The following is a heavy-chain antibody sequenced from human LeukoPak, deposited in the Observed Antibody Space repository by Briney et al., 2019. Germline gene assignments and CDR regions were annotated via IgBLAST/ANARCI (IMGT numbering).Heavy chain of an antibody. D-gene: IGHD3-10*01. Sequence: ASVKVSCKASGHTFTNYGITWVRQAPGQGLEWMGWISAYNGNTNYAQKFQGRVTMTTDTSTNTVYMELRSLRSDDTAVYYCARERMVRGVIPFYWGQGTLVTVSS. CDR1: GHTFTNYG. J-gene: IGHJ4*02. CDR3: ARERMVRGVIPFY. V-gene: IGHV1-18*01. CDR2: ISAYNGNT.